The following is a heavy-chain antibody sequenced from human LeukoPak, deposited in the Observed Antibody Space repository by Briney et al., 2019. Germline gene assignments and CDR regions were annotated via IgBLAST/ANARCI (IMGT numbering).Heavy chain of an antibody. CDR1: GDSISSSSYY. D-gene: IGHD3-10*01. CDR3: ARHGRRMVRGNYYFDY. J-gene: IGHJ4*02. Sequence: SETLSLTCTVSGDSISSSSYYWDWIRQPPGKGLEWIGSIYYSGSTYYNPSLKSRVTISVDTSKNQFSLKLTSVTAADTAVYYCARHGRRMVRGNYYFDYRGQGTLVTVSS. V-gene: IGHV4-39*01. CDR2: IYYSGST.